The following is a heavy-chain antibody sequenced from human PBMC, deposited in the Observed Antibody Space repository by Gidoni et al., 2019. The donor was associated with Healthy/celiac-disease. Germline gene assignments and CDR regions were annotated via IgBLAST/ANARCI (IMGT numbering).Heavy chain of an antibody. CDR1: GGTFSSYA. CDR2: IIPIFGTA. V-gene: IGHV1-69*06. J-gene: IGHJ6*02. Sequence: QVQLVQSGAEVKKPGSSVKVSCKASGGTFSSYAISWVRQAPGQGLEWMGGIIPIFGTANYAQKFQGRVTITADKSTSTAYMELSSLRSEDTAVYYCARDKVEQQLARDWAGPTYYYYYYGMDVWGQGTTVTVSS. CDR3: ARDKVEQQLARDWAGPTYYYYYYGMDV. D-gene: IGHD6-13*01.